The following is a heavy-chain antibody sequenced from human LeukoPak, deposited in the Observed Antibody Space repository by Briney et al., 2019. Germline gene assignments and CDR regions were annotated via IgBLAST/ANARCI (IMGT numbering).Heavy chain of an antibody. Sequence: SETLSLTCTVSGGSISSGGYYWSWIRQPPGKGLEWIGYIYHSGSTYYNPSLKSRVTISVDRSKNQFSLKLSSVTAADTAVYYCARAPPYYDFWSGYYYYYMDVWGKGTTVTVPS. D-gene: IGHD3-3*01. CDR1: GGSISSGGYY. V-gene: IGHV4-30-2*01. J-gene: IGHJ6*03. CDR2: IYHSGST. CDR3: ARAPPYYDFWSGYYYYYMDV.